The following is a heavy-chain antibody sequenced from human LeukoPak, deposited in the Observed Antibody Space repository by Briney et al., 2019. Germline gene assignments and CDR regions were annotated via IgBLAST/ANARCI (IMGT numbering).Heavy chain of an antibody. J-gene: IGHJ6*03. CDR3: ARETSQKGAHYMDV. CDR1: GYSISSGYY. CDR2: IYHSGST. Sequence: SETLSLTCTVSGYSISSGYYWGWIRQPPGKGLEWIGSIYHSGSTNYNPSLKSRVTISVDTSKNQFSLKLSSVTAADTAVYYCARETSQKGAHYMDVWGKGTTITISS. D-gene: IGHD3-16*01. V-gene: IGHV4-38-2*02.